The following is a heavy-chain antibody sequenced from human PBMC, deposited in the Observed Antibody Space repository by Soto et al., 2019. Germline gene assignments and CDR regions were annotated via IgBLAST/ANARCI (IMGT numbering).Heavy chain of an antibody. Sequence: QVQLVQSGAEEKKPGASVKVSCKASGYTFTSYAMHWVRQAPGQRLEWMGWINAGNGNTKYSQKFQGRVTITRDTDASTAYLELSSLRSEDTAVYYCARRIVVVTALDYWGQGTLVTVSS. J-gene: IGHJ4*02. CDR1: GYTFTSYA. V-gene: IGHV1-3*05. CDR2: INAGNGNT. CDR3: ARRIVVVTALDY. D-gene: IGHD2-21*02.